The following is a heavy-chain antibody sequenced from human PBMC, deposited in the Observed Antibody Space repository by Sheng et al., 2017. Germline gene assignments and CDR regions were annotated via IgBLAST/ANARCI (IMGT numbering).Heavy chain of an antibody. CDR2: ISSSGSTI. J-gene: IGHJ3*02. Sequence: EVQLVESGGGLVQPGGSLRLSCAASGFTFSSYEMNWVRQAPGKGLEWVSYISSSGSTIYYADSVKGRFTISRDNAKNSLYLQMKSLRAEDTAVYYCAPQLYSSSGAFDIWGQGTMVTVSS. D-gene: IGHD6-6*01. CDR1: GFTFSSYE. V-gene: IGHV3-48*03. CDR3: APQLYSSSGAFDI.